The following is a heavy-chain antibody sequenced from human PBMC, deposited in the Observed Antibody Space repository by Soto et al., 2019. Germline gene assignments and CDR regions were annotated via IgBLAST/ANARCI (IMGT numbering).Heavy chain of an antibody. CDR3: ARDYLAARLVDDP. CDR2: IDPSDSYT. CDR1: GYSFTSYW. J-gene: IGHJ5*02. Sequence: GESLKISGTGSGYSFTSYWISWVRQMPGKGLEWMGRIDPSDSYTNYSPSFQGHVTISADKSISTAYLQWSSLKASDTAMYYCARDYLAARLVDDPWGQGTLVTVSS. V-gene: IGHV5-10-1*01. D-gene: IGHD6-6*01.